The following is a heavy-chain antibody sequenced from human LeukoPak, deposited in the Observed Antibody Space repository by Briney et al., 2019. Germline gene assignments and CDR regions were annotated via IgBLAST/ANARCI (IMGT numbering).Heavy chain of an antibody. CDR1: GFTFSTYN. Sequence: PGGSLRLSCAASGFTFSTYNMNWVRQAPGKGLEWVSSITSSSSYTFYADSVKGRFTISRDNAKNSLYLQMNSQRAEDTAVYYCAKVPYGSGTRGGFDYWGQGTLVTVSS. CDR2: ITSSSSYT. J-gene: IGHJ4*02. D-gene: IGHD3-10*01. CDR3: AKVPYGSGTRGGFDY. V-gene: IGHV3-21*04.